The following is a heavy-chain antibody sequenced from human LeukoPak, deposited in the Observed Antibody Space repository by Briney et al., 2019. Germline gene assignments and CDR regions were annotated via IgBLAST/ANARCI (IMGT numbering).Heavy chain of an antibody. J-gene: IGHJ4*02. D-gene: IGHD1-1*01. V-gene: IGHV3-7*04. CDR1: GFTFSRYW. Sequence: PGGSLRLSCAVSGFTFSRYWMSWVRQAPGKGLEWVANIKVDGSEKYYVDSVKGRFTISRDNAKNSLYLQMNSLRAEDTAVYYCARDPDDNWNDLDSWGQGTLVTVSS. CDR3: ARDPDDNWNDLDS. CDR2: IKVDGSEK.